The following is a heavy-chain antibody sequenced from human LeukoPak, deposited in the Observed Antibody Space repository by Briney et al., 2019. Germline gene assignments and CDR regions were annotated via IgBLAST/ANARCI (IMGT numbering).Heavy chain of an antibody. V-gene: IGHV1-8*03. CDR3: ARGPHILTTVSETGDY. CDR1: GYTFTSYV. Sequence: SVKVSCKASGYTFTSYVINWVLQATGQGLEWMGWMNPNSGNTGYAQKFQGRVTITRNTSISTAYMELSRLRSEDTAVYYCARGPHILTTVSETGDYWWEGTLVTVSS. D-gene: IGHD4-11*01. CDR2: MNPNSGNT. J-gene: IGHJ4*02.